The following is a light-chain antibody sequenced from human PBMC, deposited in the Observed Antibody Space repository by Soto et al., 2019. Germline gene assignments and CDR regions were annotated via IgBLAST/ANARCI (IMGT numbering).Light chain of an antibody. J-gene: IGKJ1*01. V-gene: IGKV2-30*01. CDR1: QSIVYSDGTAY. CDR2: RAS. CDR3: MQGTHWPPT. Sequence: DVMMTQSPLSLPVTLGQPASISCRSSQSIVYSDGTAYLSWFQQRPGQSPRCLIYRASNRESGVPDRFSGSGSGTDFTLQISRVEADDVGIYYCMQGTHWPPTFGQGTKV.